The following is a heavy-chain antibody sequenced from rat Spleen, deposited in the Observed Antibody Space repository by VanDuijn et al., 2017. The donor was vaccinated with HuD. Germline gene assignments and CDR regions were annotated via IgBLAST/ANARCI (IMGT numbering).Heavy chain of an antibody. V-gene: IGHV5-31*01. CDR2: ITNTGGST. CDR3: TRDRRGYSSHYWYFDF. J-gene: IGHJ1*01. CDR1: GFTFNNYW. Sequence: EVQLVESGGGLVQPGRSLKLSCVASGFTFNNYWMTWIRQAPGKGLEWVASITNTGGSTYYPDSVKGRFTISRDNAKSTLYLQMNSLRSEDTATYYCTRDRRGYSSHYWYFDFWGPGTMVTVSS. D-gene: IGHD1-1*01.